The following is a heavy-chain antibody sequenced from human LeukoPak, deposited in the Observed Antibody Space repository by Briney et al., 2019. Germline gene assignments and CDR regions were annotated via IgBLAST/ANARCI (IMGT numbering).Heavy chain of an antibody. J-gene: IGHJ4*02. CDR2: IRSKANSYAT. CDR1: GFTFSYAW. CDR3: TANWGSDY. Sequence: GGSLRLSCAASGFTFSYAWMTWVRQASGKGLEWVGRIRSKANSYATAYAASVKGRFTISRDDSKNTAYLQMNSLKTEDTAVYYCTANWGSDYWGQGTLVTVSS. V-gene: IGHV3-73*01. D-gene: IGHD7-27*01.